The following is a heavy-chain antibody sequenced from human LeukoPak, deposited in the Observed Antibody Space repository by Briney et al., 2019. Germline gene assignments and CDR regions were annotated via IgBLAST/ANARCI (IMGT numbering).Heavy chain of an antibody. D-gene: IGHD5-12*01. Sequence: SETLSLTCAVSGTSISSGSCYWGWFRQPPGKGSQWIATYHSGGSTYYNPSLGGRVIISGDTSKNQVSLRLTSVTAADTALYYCARDWDGGFDFNAFDIWGRGTVVTVSS. J-gene: IGHJ3*02. CDR2: YHSGGST. V-gene: IGHV4-39*07. CDR1: GTSISSGSCY. CDR3: ARDWDGGFDFNAFDI.